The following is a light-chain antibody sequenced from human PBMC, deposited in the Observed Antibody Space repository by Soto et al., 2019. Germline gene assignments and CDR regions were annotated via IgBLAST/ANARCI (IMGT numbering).Light chain of an antibody. CDR3: QAWDSSTGLCV. J-gene: IGLJ1*01. CDR2: QDN. V-gene: IGLV3-1*01. CDR1: KLGDKY. Sequence: SYELTQPPSVSVSPGQTASITCSGDKLGDKYACWYEQKPGQSPVLVIYQDNKRPSGIPERFSGSNSGNTATLTISGTQAMDEADYYCQAWDSSTGLCVFGTGTKLTVL.